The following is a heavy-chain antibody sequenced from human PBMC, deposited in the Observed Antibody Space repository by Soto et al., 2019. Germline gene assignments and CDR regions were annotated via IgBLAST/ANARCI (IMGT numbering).Heavy chain of an antibody. CDR1: GYSFTSYW. CDR2: IYPGDSDT. Sequence: GESLKISCKGSGYSFTSYWIGWVRQMPGKGLEWMGIIYPGDSDTRYSPSFQGQVTISADKSISTAYLQWSSLKASDTAMYYCARARGTNGGYYYYYYMDVWGKGTTVTVSS. D-gene: IGHD2-8*01. J-gene: IGHJ6*03. V-gene: IGHV5-51*01. CDR3: ARARGTNGGYYYYYYMDV.